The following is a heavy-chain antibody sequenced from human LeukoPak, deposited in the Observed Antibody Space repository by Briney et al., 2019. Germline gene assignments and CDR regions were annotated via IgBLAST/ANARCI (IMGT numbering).Heavy chain of an antibody. CDR2: IYYSGST. CDR3: AGLGSGSYYINY. Sequence: SETLSLTCTVSGGSISSYYWSWIRQPPGKGLEWIGYIYYSGSTNYNPSLKSRVTISVDTSKNQFSLKLSSVTAADTAVYYCAGLGSGSYYINYWDQGTLVTVSS. D-gene: IGHD3-10*01. V-gene: IGHV4-59*01. J-gene: IGHJ4*02. CDR1: GGSISSYY.